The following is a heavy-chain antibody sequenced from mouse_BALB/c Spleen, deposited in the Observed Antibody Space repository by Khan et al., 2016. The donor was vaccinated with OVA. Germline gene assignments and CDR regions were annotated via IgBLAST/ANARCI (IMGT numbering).Heavy chain of an antibody. V-gene: IGHV2-6-7*01. CDR1: GFSLTGYG. J-gene: IGHJ3*01. CDR2: IWGDGST. CDR3: ARDRSYLHRGFSY. Sequence: VQLKESGPGLVAPSQSLSITCTVSGFSLTGYGVNWVRQHPGQGLEWLGMIWGDGSTDYNSALKNRLSTRKDNSKSQAFLQMNSLQTDDTVRYYCARDRSYLHRGFSYWGQGTLVTVSA. D-gene: IGHD1-1*01.